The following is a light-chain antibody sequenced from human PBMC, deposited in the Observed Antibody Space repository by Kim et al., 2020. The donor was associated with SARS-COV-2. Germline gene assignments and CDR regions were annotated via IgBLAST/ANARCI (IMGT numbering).Light chain of an antibody. J-gene: IGKJ4*01. CDR1: QSVSSN. Sequence: EILMTQSPATLSVSPGERATLSCRASQSVSSNLAWYQQKPGQAPRLLIYGASTRATGIPARFSGSGSGTEFTLTISSLQSEDFAVYYCQQYYNWPPLTFGGGTKVDIK. V-gene: IGKV3-15*01. CDR2: GAS. CDR3: QQYYNWPPLT.